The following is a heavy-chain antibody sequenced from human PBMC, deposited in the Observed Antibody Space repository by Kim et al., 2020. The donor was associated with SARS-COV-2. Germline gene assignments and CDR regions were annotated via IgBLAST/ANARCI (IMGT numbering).Heavy chain of an antibody. V-gene: IGHV1-69*01. Sequence: QKFQGRVTITADESTSTAYMELSSLRSEDTAVYYCARYEEYYDFWSGFRYWGQGTLVTVSS. CDR3: ARYEEYYDFWSGFRY. J-gene: IGHJ4*02. D-gene: IGHD3-3*01.